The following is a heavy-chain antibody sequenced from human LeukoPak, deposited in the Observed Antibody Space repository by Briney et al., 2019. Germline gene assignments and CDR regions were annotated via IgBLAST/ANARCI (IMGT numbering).Heavy chain of an antibody. D-gene: IGHD6-13*01. CDR1: GGSISCYY. J-gene: IGHJ4*02. CDR2: IYYSGST. Sequence: PSETLSLTCTVSGGSISCYYWSWIRQPPGKGLEWIGYIYYSGSTNYNPSLKSRVTISVDTSKNQFSLKLSSVTAADTAVYYCARGGGSSSLGFDYWGQGTLVTVSS. V-gene: IGHV4-59*01. CDR3: ARGGGSSSLGFDY.